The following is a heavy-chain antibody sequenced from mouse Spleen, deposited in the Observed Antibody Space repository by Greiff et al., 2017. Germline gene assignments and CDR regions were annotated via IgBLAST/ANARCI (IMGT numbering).Heavy chain of an antibody. D-gene: IGHD1-2*01. CDR1: GFTFSSYA. J-gene: IGHJ3*01. V-gene: IGHV5-6-5*01. CDR2: ISSGGST. Sequence: EVKLQESGGGLVKPGGSLKLSCAASGFTFSSYAMSWVRQTPEKRLEWVASISSGGSTYYPDSVKGRFTISRDNARNILYLQMSSLRSEDTAMYYCARATARAYWGQGTLVTVSA. CDR3: ARATARAY.